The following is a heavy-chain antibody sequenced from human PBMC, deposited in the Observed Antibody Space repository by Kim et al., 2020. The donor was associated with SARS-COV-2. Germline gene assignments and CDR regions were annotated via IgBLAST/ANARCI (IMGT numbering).Heavy chain of an antibody. V-gene: IGHV3-30*18. CDR3: AKDLGPMMGMDV. J-gene: IGHJ6*02. Sequence: GGSLRLSCTAFGFTFRSCAMHWVRQAPGKGLEWVSTISKEDTRKYYVDSVKGRFTISRDNFRQMVYLQMDTLRPEDSALYYCAKDLGPMMGMDVWGPGTTVALSS. CDR1: GFTFRSCA. CDR2: ISKEDTRK. D-gene: IGHD3-22*01.